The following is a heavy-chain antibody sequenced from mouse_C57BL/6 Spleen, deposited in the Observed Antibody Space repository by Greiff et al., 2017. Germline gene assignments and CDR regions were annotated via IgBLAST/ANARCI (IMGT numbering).Heavy chain of an antibody. J-gene: IGHJ1*03. Sequence: DVQLQESGPGLVKPSQSLSLTCSVTGYSITSGYYWNWIRQFPGNKLEWMGYISYDGSNNYNPSLKNRISITRDTSKNQFFLKLNSVTTEDTATYYCASHLNWYFDVWGTGTTVTVSS. CDR1: GYSITSGYY. CDR2: ISYDGSN. CDR3: ASHLNWYFDV. V-gene: IGHV3-6*01.